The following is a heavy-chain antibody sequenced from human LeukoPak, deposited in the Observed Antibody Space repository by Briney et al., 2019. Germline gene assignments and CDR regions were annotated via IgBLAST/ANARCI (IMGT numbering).Heavy chain of an antibody. D-gene: IGHD4-17*01. CDR1: GFTFSSYA. V-gene: IGHV3-30-3*01. J-gene: IGHJ4*02. CDR3: ARDWRDYGDCGGLDY. CDR2: ISYDGSNK. Sequence: PGGSLRLSCAASGFTFSSYAMHWVRQAPGKGLEWVAVISYDGSNKYYADSVKGRFTISRDNSKNTLYLQMNSLRAEDTAVYYCARDWRDYGDCGGLDYWGQGTLVTVSS.